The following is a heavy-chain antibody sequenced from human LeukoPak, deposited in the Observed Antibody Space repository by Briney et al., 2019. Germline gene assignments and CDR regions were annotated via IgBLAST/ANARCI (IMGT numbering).Heavy chain of an antibody. J-gene: IGHJ4*02. Sequence: SETLSLTCTVSGGSISSSNYYWGWIRQPPGKGLEWIGSIYYSGSTYYNPSLKSRVTISVDTSKNQFSLKLSSVTAADTAVYHCARSLYQLLFVFDYWGQGTLVTLSS. V-gene: IGHV4-39*01. CDR1: GGSISSSNYY. CDR2: IYYSGST. D-gene: IGHD2-2*01. CDR3: ARSLYQLLFVFDY.